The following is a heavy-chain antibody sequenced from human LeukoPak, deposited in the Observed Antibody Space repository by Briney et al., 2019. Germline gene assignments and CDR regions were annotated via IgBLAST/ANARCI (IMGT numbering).Heavy chain of an antibody. J-gene: IGHJ4*02. V-gene: IGHV3-7*01. CDR3: AREGRWLQPWDY. Sequence: GGSLRLSCAASGFTFSSHWMCWVRQAPGKGLEWVAEINPDGSQKFYVDSVKGRFIISRDNAKNSLYLQMDSLRAEDTAVYYCAREGRWLQPWDYWGQGTLVTVSS. CDR2: INPDGSQK. CDR1: GFTFSSHW. D-gene: IGHD5-24*01.